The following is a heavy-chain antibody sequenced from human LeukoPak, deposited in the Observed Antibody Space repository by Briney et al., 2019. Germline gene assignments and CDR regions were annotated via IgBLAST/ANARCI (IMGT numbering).Heavy chain of an antibody. CDR1: GFTFSSYG. D-gene: IGHD1-26*01. V-gene: IGHV3-30*18. CDR3: AKDLHRIVGVTRDTFDI. CDR2: ISYDGSNK. Sequence: QPGRSLRLSCAASGFTFSSYGIHWVRQAPGKGLEWVAVISYDGSNKYYADSVKGRFTISRDNSKNTLYLQMNSLRAEDTAVYYCAKDLHRIVGVTRDTFDIWGQGTMVTV. J-gene: IGHJ3*02.